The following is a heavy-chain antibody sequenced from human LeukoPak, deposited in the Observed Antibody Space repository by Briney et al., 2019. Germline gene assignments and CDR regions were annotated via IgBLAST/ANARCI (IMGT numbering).Heavy chain of an antibody. V-gene: IGHV1-2*06. Sequence: ASVKVSCKVSGYTLTELSMHWVRQAPGQGLEWMGRINPNSGGTNYAQKFQGRVTMTRDTSISTAYMELSRLRSDDTAVYYCASTSMIELSDAFDIWGQGTMVTVSS. CDR1: GYTLTELS. CDR3: ASTSMIELSDAFDI. D-gene: IGHD3-22*01. J-gene: IGHJ3*02. CDR2: INPNSGGT.